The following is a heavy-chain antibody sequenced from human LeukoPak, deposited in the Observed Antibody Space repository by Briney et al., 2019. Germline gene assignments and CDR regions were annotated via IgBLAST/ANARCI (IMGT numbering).Heavy chain of an antibody. J-gene: IGHJ4*02. D-gene: IGHD6-13*01. V-gene: IGHV3-7*01. CDR3: VRRQQLARGYYFDY. Sequence: GGSLRLSCAASGFTFSNYWMTWVRQAPGKGLEWVATIKQDGSEKYYMDSVRGRFTISRDNAKNSLYLQMNSLRAEDTAVYYCVRRQQLARGYYFDYWGQGTLVTVSS. CDR1: GFTFSNYW. CDR2: IKQDGSEK.